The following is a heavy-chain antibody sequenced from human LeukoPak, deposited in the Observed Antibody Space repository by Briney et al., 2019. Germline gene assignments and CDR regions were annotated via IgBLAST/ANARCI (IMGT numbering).Heavy chain of an antibody. CDR2: ISAYNGNT. Sequence: ASVKVSCKASGYTFTSYGISWVRQAPGQGLEWMGWISAYNGNTNYVQKLQGRVTMTTDTSTSTAYMELRSLRSDDTAVYYCARVYCSSTSCYKDFDYWGQGTLVTVSS. J-gene: IGHJ4*02. V-gene: IGHV1-18*01. D-gene: IGHD2-2*02. CDR1: GYTFTSYG. CDR3: ARVYCSSTSCYKDFDY.